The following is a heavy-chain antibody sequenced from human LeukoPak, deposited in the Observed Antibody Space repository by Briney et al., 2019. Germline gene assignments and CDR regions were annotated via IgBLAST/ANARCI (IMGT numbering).Heavy chain of an antibody. J-gene: IGHJ4*02. D-gene: IGHD3-10*01. CDR3: ARRHYGSGSYYRKYYFDY. CDR1: GGSISSNTYY. Sequence: SSETLSPTCTVSGGSISSNTYYWGWIRQPPGKGLEWIGSIYYSGSTYYNPSLKSRVTISVDTSKNQFSLKLSSVTAADTAVYYCARRHYGSGSYYRKYYFDYWGQGTLVTVSS. V-gene: IGHV4-39*01. CDR2: IYYSGST.